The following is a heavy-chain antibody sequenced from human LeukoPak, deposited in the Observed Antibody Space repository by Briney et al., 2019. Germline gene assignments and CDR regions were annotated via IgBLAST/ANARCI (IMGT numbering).Heavy chain of an antibody. J-gene: IGHJ4*02. CDR1: GYTFTRYA. V-gene: IGHV7-4-1*02. CDR2: INTNTGNP. D-gene: IGHD3-10*01. CDR3: ARDPALYYYGGLDY. Sequence: GASVKVSCKASGYTFTRYAMNWVRQAPGQGLEWMGWINTNTGNPTYAQGFTGRFVFSLDTSVSTAYLQISSLKAEDTAVYYCARDPALYYYGGLDYWGQGTLVTVSS.